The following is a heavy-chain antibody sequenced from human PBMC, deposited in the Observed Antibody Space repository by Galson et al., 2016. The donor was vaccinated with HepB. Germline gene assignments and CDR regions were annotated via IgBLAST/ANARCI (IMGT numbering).Heavy chain of an antibody. Sequence: SLRLSCAASGFTFGDYAVIWFRQAPGKGLEWVSFIRSKAYGERTMYAASVKGRFTISRDDSKSIAYLHMDSLQTDDTAVYFCTRVVNRQCYYDPWGQGSLVTVSS. V-gene: IGHV3-49*03. CDR2: IRSKAYGERT. J-gene: IGHJ5*02. CDR1: GFTFGDYA. D-gene: IGHD2-21*01. CDR3: TRVVNRQCYYDP.